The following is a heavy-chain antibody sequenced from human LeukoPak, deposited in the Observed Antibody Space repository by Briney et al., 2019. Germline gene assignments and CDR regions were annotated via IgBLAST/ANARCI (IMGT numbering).Heavy chain of an antibody. CDR3: ARDLADY. CDR2: ICYDGSNK. Sequence: GRSLRLCCAATGFTFSSYGMHWVRQATGKGLEWVAVICYDGSNKYYADSVNGRFTISRDNSKNTLYLQMNSLRAEDTAVYYCARDLADYWGQGTLVTVSS. CDR1: GFTFSSYG. J-gene: IGHJ4*02. V-gene: IGHV3-33*01.